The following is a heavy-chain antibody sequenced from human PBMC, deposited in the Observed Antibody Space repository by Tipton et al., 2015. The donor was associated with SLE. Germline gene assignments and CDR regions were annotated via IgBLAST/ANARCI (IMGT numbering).Heavy chain of an antibody. D-gene: IGHD5-12*01. Sequence: QLVQSGAEVKKPGESLKTSCKASGYNFNTYWIGWVRQMPGKGLEWMAIIYPGDSETKYSPSFQGQITISADKSIRTAYLQWNSLKASDTAMYYCARYMGETLAKNWFDPWGQGTLVTVSS. V-gene: IGHV5-51*03. CDR2: IYPGDSET. J-gene: IGHJ5*02. CDR3: ARYMGETLAKNWFDP. CDR1: GYNFNTYW.